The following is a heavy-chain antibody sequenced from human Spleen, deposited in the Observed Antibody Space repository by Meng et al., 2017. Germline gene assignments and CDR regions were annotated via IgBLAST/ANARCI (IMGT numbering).Heavy chain of an antibody. J-gene: IGHJ3*02. D-gene: IGHD6-19*01. V-gene: IGHV3-21*04. CDR2: ISSSSSYI. CDR1: GFTFSSYS. CDR3: TRAVAGITAAFDS. Sequence: GESLKISCAASGFTFSSYSMNWVRQAPGKGLEWVSSISSSSSYIYYADSVKGRFTISRDNAKNSLYLQMNSLRAEDTALYYCTRAVAGITAAFDSWGQGTVVTVSS.